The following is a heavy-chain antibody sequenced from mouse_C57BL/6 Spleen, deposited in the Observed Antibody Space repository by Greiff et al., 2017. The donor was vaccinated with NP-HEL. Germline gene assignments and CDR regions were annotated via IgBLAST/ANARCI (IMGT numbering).Heavy chain of an antibody. Sequence: VQLQQSGAELVMPGASVKLSCKASGYTFTSYWMHWVKQRPGQGLEWIGEIDPSDSYTNYNQKFKGKSTLTVDKSSSTAYMQLSSLTSEDSAVYYCAKDYAMDYWGQGTSVTVSS. V-gene: IGHV1-69*01. CDR3: AKDYAMDY. J-gene: IGHJ4*01. CDR2: IDPSDSYT. CDR1: GYTFTSYW.